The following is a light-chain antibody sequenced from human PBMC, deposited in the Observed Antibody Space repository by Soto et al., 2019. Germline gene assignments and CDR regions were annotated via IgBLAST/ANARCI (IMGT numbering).Light chain of an antibody. CDR2: DAS. J-gene: IGKJ2*01. Sequence: DIQMTQSPSTLSASVGDRVTTTCRASQSISTWLSWYQKKSGRAPKILIYDASSLEGGVPSRFSGSGSGTEFNLTISSLQADDFATYDCQQYSAYPYTFGQGTKVDIK. CDR3: QQYSAYPYT. V-gene: IGKV1-5*01. CDR1: QSISTW.